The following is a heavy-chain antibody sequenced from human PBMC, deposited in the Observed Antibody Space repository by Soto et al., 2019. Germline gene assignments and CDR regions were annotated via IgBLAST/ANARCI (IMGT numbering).Heavy chain of an antibody. CDR1: GDTFTSYY. D-gene: IGHD3-3*01. CDR3: ERSSGVFFGIRIEGNKLVAP. Sequence: ASEKVYCKAPGDTFTSYYMHWVRRAPGHGLEWMGVINPNGGSTRFAQKFQGRVTMTSDTSTSTVYMELRGLTSEDTAVYYCERSSGVFFGIRIEGNKLVAPWGQGTLVTVTS. CDR2: INPNGGST. J-gene: IGHJ5*02. V-gene: IGHV1-46*01.